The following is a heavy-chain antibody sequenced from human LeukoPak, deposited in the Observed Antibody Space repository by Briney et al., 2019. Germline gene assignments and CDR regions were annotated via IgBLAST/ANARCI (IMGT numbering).Heavy chain of an antibody. CDR3: AKDLGRYRNNYFEY. CDR1: GFTFSSYA. V-gene: IGHV3-23*01. Sequence: PGGSLRLSCAASGFTFSSYAMSWVRQAPEKGLEWVSTISGSGGGTYYADSVKGRFTTSRDDSKNTLYLQMNSLRAEDTAVYYCAKDLGRYRNNYFEYWGQGTLVTVSS. CDR2: ISGSGGGT. J-gene: IGHJ4*02. D-gene: IGHD1-26*01.